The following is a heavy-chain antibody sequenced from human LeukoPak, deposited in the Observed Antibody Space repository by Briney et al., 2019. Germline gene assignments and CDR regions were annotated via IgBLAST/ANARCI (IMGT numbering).Heavy chain of an antibody. CDR1: GFTFSNYN. Sequence: PGGSLRLSCAASGFTFSNYNMNWVRQAPGKGLEWVSSITSSSTYIYYADSVKGRFTISRDNAKNSLYLQMNSLRAEDTAVYYCARDAYSGSYGAYYYYYMDVWGKGTTVTISS. J-gene: IGHJ6*03. CDR3: ARDAYSGSYGAYYYYYMDV. CDR2: ITSSSTYI. D-gene: IGHD1-26*01. V-gene: IGHV3-21*01.